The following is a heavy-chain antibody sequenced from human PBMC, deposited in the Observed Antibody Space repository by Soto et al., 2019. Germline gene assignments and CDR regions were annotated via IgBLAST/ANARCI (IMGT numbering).Heavy chain of an antibody. Sequence: LSLTCTVSGGSISSYYWTWIRQPPGKGLEWIGYIYNTGSTKYNPSLKSRVTILVDTSKKHFSLKLTSVTAADTAVYFCARARSSGSGNYWSAWFDPWGQGTLVTVSS. D-gene: IGHD3-10*01. J-gene: IGHJ5*02. CDR2: IYNTGST. V-gene: IGHV4-59*12. CDR3: ARARSSGSGNYWSAWFDP. CDR1: GGSISSYY.